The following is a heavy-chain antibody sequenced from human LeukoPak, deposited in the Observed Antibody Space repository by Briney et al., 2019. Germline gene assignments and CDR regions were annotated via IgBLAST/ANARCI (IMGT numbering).Heavy chain of an antibody. CDR3: TRWIYLLAAFGI. J-gene: IGHJ3*02. Sequence: KASQTLSLTCTVSGGSISSGDYYWSWIRQPAGKGLEWIGRINPSGTTNYNPSLKSRVTISVDTSKNQFSLKLSSVTAADTAVYYCTRWIYLLAAFGIWGQGTMVTVSS. CDR1: GGSISSGDYY. D-gene: IGHD5-12*01. CDR2: INPSGTT. V-gene: IGHV4-61*02.